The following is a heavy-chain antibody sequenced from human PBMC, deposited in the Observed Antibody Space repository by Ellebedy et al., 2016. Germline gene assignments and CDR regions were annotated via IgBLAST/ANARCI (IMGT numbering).Heavy chain of an antibody. Sequence: GGSLRLSCAASGFTFSTYSMNWVRQAPGKGLEWVSYISVGSTTMYYADSVKGRFTISRDNAKNSLYLQMNSLRDDDTAVYYCARDSGYHYDRFDSWGQGTLVTVSS. D-gene: IGHD3-22*01. CDR3: ARDSGYHYDRFDS. CDR2: ISVGSTTM. J-gene: IGHJ4*02. CDR1: GFTFSTYS. V-gene: IGHV3-48*02.